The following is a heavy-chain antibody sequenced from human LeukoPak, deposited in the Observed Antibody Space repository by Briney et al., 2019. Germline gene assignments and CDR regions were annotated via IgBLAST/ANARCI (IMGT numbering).Heavy chain of an antibody. CDR2: VIPILGIA. D-gene: IGHD3-22*01. CDR1: GGTFSSYA. J-gene: IGHJ4*02. Sequence: SVKVSCKASGGTFSSYAISWVRQAPGQGLEWMGRVIPILGIANYAQKFQGRVTITADKSTSTAYMELSSLRSEDTAVYYCARTYDSLTYYFDYWGQGTLVTVSS. V-gene: IGHV1-69*04. CDR3: ARTYDSLTYYFDY.